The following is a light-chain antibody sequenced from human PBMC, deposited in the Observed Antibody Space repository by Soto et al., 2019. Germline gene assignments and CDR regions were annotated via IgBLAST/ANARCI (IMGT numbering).Light chain of an antibody. V-gene: IGKV3-20*01. CDR1: QSVSSSY. CDR3: QQYGSTTPWT. Sequence: IVVTKCPATLSLSPSARATLSCSAIQSVSSSYLAWYQQKPGQAPRLLMYSAASRATGMPDRFSGSGSGTDFTLTISRREPEDYAVNYCQQYGSTTPWTFGQGTKVDIK. J-gene: IGKJ1*01. CDR2: SAA.